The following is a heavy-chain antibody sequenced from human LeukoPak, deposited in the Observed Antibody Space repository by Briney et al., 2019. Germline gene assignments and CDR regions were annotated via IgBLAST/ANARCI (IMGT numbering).Heavy chain of an antibody. CDR2: INPSGGST. Sequence: ASVKVSCKAPGYTFTSYYMHWVRQAPGQGLEWMGIINPSGGSTSYAQKFQGRVTMTRDTSTSTVYMELSSLRSEDTAVYYCARAVTLDDYGDWLFDYWGQGTLVTVSS. D-gene: IGHD4-17*01. V-gene: IGHV1-46*01. CDR1: GYTFTSYY. J-gene: IGHJ4*02. CDR3: ARAVTLDDYGDWLFDY.